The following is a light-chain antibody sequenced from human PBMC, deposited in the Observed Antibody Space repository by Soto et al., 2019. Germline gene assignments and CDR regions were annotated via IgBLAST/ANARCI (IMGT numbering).Light chain of an antibody. CDR3: QQRRSWPIT. CDR1: QSVSNQ. V-gene: IGKV3-11*01. J-gene: IGKJ5*01. Sequence: EIVLTQSPATLSLSPGERATLSCRASQSVSNQLGWYQQKPGQAPRLLIFDTSNRATGIPARFSGSGSGTDFTLTISSLEPEDFAVYYCQQRRSWPITFGQGTRLE. CDR2: DTS.